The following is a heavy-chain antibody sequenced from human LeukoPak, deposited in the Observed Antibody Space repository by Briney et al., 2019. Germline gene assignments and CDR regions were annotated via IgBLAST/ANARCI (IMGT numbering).Heavy chain of an antibody. CDR2: IYYSVST. Sequence: SETLSLTCTVSGVSISSYYWSWIRQPPGKGLEWIGYIYYSVSTNYNPSLKSRVTISVDTSKNQFSLKLSSVTAADTAVYYCARDRAGSGWYYGAFDIWGQGTMVTVSS. CDR1: GVSISSYY. D-gene: IGHD6-19*01. V-gene: IGHV4-59*01. J-gene: IGHJ3*02. CDR3: ARDRAGSGWYYGAFDI.